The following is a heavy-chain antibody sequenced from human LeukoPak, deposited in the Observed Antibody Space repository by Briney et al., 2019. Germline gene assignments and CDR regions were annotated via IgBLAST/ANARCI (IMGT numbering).Heavy chain of an antibody. CDR1: GFTFSSYA. CDR3: ARDLVALDV. V-gene: IGHV3-30-3*01. D-gene: IGHD5-12*01. CDR2: ISYDGSNK. Sequence: GGSLRLSCAASGFTFSSYAMHWVRQAPGKGLEWVAVISYDGSNKYYADSVKGRFTISRDNSKNTLYLQMNSLRAEDTAVYYCARDLVALDVWGQGTTVTVSS. J-gene: IGHJ6*02.